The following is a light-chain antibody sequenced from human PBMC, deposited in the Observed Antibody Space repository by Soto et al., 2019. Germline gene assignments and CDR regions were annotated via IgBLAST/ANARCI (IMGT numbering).Light chain of an antibody. Sequence: EVALPQSPGTLSLSPGEVVTLSCRASQSVSRSFLAWYQQKHGQPPRLLIYHASSRATGIPDRFSGSGSGTYFTLTISILEPEDLAVYYCLQYGSPPQTFGERTKLEI. CDR1: QSVSRSF. CDR3: LQYGSPPQT. CDR2: HAS. J-gene: IGKJ2*01. V-gene: IGKV3-20*01.